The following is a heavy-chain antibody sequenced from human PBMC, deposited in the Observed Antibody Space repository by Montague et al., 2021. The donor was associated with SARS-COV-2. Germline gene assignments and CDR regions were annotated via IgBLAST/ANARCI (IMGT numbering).Heavy chain of an antibody. V-gene: IGHV2-70*01. CDR3: ARTHYDILTVSGYYGMDV. CDR1: GFSLSTSGMC. J-gene: IGHJ6*02. CDR2: IDWDDDK. D-gene: IGHD3-9*01. Sequence: PALVKPTQTLTLTCTFSGFSLSTSGMCVSWIRQPPGKALEWLALIDWDDDKYYSTSLKTRLTISKDTSKNQVVLTMTHMDPVDTATYYCARTHYDILTVSGYYGMDVWGQGTTVTVSS.